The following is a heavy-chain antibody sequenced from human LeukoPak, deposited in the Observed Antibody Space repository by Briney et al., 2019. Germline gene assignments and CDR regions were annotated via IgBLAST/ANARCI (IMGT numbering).Heavy chain of an antibody. V-gene: IGHV1-2*02. CDR1: GYTFTAYY. CDR3: ARDHYGGDCSSWNYMDV. CDR2: IHPNSGGT. D-gene: IGHD2-21*02. Sequence: ASVKVSCKASGYTFTAYYMHWVRQAPGQGPEWMGWIHPNSGGTKYAPNFQGRVTLTRDVSITTAYMELNSLTSHDTAVYYCARDHYGGDCSSWNYMDVWGKGTTVIVS. J-gene: IGHJ6*03.